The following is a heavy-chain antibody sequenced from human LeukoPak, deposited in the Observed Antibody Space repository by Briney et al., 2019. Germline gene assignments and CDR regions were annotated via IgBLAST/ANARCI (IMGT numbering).Heavy chain of an antibody. V-gene: IGHV1-69*05. CDR2: IIPILRTP. Sequence: SVKLSCTASGDTFSNCGISCVRQAPGQGLEWMGGIIPILRTPNYPQKFQGRVTITTVESTSTAYMELSSLRSDDTAIYYCARGCSDDFWSGYSSYFDHWGQGTLVTVSS. CDR1: GDTFSNCG. CDR3: ARGCSDDFWSGYSSYFDH. J-gene: IGHJ4*02. D-gene: IGHD3-3*01.